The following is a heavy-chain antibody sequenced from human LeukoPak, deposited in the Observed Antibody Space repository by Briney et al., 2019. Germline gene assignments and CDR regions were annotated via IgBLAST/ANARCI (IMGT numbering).Heavy chain of an antibody. CDR2: INPNSGGT. D-gene: IGHD3-10*01. CDR3: ARGGPSGSGSYYQTNWFDP. Sequence: ASVNVSCKASGYTFTGYYIHWVRQAPGQGLEWMGWINPNSGGTNYAQKFQGRVTMTRDTSISTAYMELSRLTSDDTAVYYCARGGPSGSGSYYQTNWFDPWGLGTLVTVSS. J-gene: IGHJ5*02. CDR1: GYTFTGYY. V-gene: IGHV1-2*02.